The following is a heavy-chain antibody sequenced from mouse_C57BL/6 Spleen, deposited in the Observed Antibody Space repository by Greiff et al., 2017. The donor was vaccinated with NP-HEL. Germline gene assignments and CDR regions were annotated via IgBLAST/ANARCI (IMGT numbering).Heavy chain of an antibody. D-gene: IGHD1-1*01. Sequence: VQLQQPGAELVMPGASVKLSCKASGYTFTSYWMHWVKQRPGQGLEWIGEIDPSDSYTNYNQKFKGKSTLTVDKSSSTAYMQLSSLTSEDSAVYYCARGGDYGSSDYWGQGTTLTVSS. CDR1: GYTFTSYW. CDR3: ARGGDYGSSDY. V-gene: IGHV1-69*01. CDR2: IDPSDSYT. J-gene: IGHJ2*01.